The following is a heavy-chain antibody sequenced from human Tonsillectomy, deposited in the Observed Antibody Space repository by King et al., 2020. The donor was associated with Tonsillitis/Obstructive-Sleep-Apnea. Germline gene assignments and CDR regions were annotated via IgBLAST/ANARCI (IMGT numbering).Heavy chain of an antibody. CDR2: ISYGGSNK. J-gene: IGHJ6*03. V-gene: IGHV3-30*04. CDR1: GFTFSNYP. Sequence: VQLVESGGGVVQPGRSLRHSCAASGFTFSNYPMHWVRQAPGKGLEWVAVISYGGSNKYYADSVKGRFTISRDNSKNTLYLQMDSLRAEDTAVYYCAGLDESGNYYYYYMDVWGKGTAVTVSS. D-gene: IGHD3/OR15-3a*01. CDR3: AGLDESGNYYYYYMDV.